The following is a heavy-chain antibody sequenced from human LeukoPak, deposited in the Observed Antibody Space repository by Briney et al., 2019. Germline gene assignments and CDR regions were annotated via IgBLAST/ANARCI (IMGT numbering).Heavy chain of an antibody. V-gene: IGHV4-59*01. J-gene: IGHJ6*02. CDR3: ARMYYYGMDV. CDR2: IYYSGST. CDR1: GGSISSYY. Sequence: SETLSLTCTVSGGSISSYYWSWTRQPPGKGLEWIGYIYYSGSTNYNPSLKSRVTISVDTSKNQFSLKLSSVTAADTAVYYCARMYYYGMDVWGQGTTVTVSS.